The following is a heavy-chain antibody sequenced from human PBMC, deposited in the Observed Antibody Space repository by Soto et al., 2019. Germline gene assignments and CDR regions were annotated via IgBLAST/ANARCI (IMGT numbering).Heavy chain of an antibody. J-gene: IGHJ3*02. Sequence: GGSLRLSCAASGFTFSSYSMNWVRQAPGKGLEWVSSISNSSSYIYYADSVKGRFTISRDNAKNSLYLQMNSLRAEDTAVYYCARVRGGSITIFGVVIIGAFDIWGQGTMVTVSS. D-gene: IGHD3-3*01. V-gene: IGHV3-21*01. CDR1: GFTFSSYS. CDR3: ARVRGGSITIFGVVIIGAFDI. CDR2: ISNSSSYI.